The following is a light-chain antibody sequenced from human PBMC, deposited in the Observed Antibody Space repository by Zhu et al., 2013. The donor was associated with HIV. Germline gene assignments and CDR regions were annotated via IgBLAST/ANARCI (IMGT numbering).Light chain of an antibody. J-gene: IGKJ1*01. Sequence: DIQMTQSPPSLSASVGERVTITCRASQSMSTYLNWYQQKPGKAPELLIYAASSLQTGVPSRFSGSGSGTDFTLTISSLEPEDFATYYCQQGFRDPWTFGQGTKVDIK. V-gene: IGKV1-39*01. CDR3: QQGFRDPWT. CDR2: AAS. CDR1: QSMSTY.